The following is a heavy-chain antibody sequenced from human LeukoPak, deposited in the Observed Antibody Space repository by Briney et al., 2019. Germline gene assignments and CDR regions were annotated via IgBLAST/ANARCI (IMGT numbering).Heavy chain of an antibody. D-gene: IGHD3-10*01. CDR2: IHWNGGTT. CDR3: ARIRSGSYNGWFDP. V-gene: IGHV3-20*04. CDR1: GFTFDNYG. Sequence: PGGSLRLSCAASGFTFDNYGMAWVRQAPGKGLEWVSYIHWNGGTTGYADSVKSRFTISRDNAKNSLYLQMDSLRAEDTALYYCARIRSGSYNGWFDPWGQGTLVTVSS. J-gene: IGHJ5*02.